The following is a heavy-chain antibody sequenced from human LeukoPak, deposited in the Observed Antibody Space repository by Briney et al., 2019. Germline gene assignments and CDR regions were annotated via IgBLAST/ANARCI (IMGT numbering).Heavy chain of an antibody. V-gene: IGHV1-2*06. CDR2: INPNSGGT. J-gene: IGHJ3*02. D-gene: IGHD2-2*01. CDR3: ARAAGVVVPAAIRRNGIDI. CDR1: GYTFTGYY. Sequence: ASVKVSCKASGYTFTGYYMHWVRQAPGQGLEWMGRINPNSGGTNYAQKFQGRVTMTRDTSISTAYMELRSLRSDDTAVYYCARAAGVVVPAAIRRNGIDIWGQGTMVTVSS.